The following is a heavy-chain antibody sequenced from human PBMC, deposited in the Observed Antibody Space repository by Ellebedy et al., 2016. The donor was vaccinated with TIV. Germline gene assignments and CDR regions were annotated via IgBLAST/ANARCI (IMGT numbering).Heavy chain of an antibody. CDR3: SGAYGRATPRS. CDR2: IYSSGST. D-gene: IGHD3-10*01. CDR1: GGSVSSPNYY. Sequence: MPSETLSLTCTVSGGSVSSPNYYWTWIRQPPGKGLEWIGYIYSSGSTDYKPSLKTRVTISVDTSKNHFSRNLKSVTAADTAVYFCSGAYGRATPRSWGQGTLVTVSS. J-gene: IGHJ5*02. V-gene: IGHV4-61*03.